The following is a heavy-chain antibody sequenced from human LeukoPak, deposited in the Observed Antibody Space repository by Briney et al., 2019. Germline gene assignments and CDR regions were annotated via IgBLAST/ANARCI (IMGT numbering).Heavy chain of an antibody. Sequence: GGSLRLSCAASGFTFSSYAMHWVRQAPGKGLEWVAVISYDGSNKYYADSVKGRFTISRDNSKNTLYLQMNSLRAEDTAVYYCAREIRYYDFWSGYYNYYYMDVWGKGTTVTVSS. CDR1: GFTFSSYA. CDR2: ISYDGSNK. V-gene: IGHV3-30*04. D-gene: IGHD3-3*01. J-gene: IGHJ6*03. CDR3: AREIRYYDFWSGYYNYYYMDV.